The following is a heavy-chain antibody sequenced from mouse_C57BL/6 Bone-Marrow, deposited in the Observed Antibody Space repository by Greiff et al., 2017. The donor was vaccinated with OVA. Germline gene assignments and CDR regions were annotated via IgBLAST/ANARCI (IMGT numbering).Heavy chain of an antibody. CDR3: TRGYSNYYAMDY. Sequence: VQLQQSGAELVRPGASVTLSCKASGYTFTDYEMHWVKQTPVHGLEWIGAIDPETGGTAYNQKFKGKAILTAYQSSSTAYMELRSVTSENSAVKYSTRGYSNYYAMDYWGQGTSVTVSS. D-gene: IGHD2-5*01. CDR1: GYTFTDYE. CDR2: IDPETGGT. J-gene: IGHJ4*01. V-gene: IGHV1-15*01.